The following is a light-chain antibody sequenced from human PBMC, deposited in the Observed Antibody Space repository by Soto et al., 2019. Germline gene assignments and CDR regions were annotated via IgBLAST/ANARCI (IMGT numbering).Light chain of an antibody. Sequence: DIQMTQSPSSLSASVGDRVTITCQASHDINKYLNWYQEKPGKAPKLLIYDASNLQTGVPSRFSGSGSGTHFTFTISSLQPEDIATYYCQRSDSLPPTFGQGTRLDIK. CDR2: DAS. CDR3: QRSDSLPPT. V-gene: IGKV1-33*01. CDR1: HDINKY. J-gene: IGKJ5*01.